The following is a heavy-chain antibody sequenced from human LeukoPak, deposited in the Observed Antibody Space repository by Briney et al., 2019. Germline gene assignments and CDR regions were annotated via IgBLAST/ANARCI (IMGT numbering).Heavy chain of an antibody. CDR2: INHSGST. Sequence: PSETLSLTCAVYGGSFSGYYWSWIRQPPGKGLEWIGEINHSGSTNYNPSLKSRVTISVDTSKNQLSLKLSSVTAADTAVYYCAKDRNWFDPWGQGTLLTVSS. V-gene: IGHV4-34*01. CDR3: AKDRNWFDP. J-gene: IGHJ5*02. CDR1: GGSFSGYY.